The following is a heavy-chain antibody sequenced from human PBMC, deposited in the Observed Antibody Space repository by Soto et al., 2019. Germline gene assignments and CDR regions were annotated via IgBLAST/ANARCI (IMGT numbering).Heavy chain of an antibody. CDR3: ARFVPLSGAYCGGDCYIDAFDI. CDR1: GYTFTSYD. CDR2: MNPNSGNT. Sequence: VKVSCKASGYTFTSYDINWVRQATGQGLEWMGWMNPNSGNTGYAQKFQGRVTMTRNTSISTAYMELSSLRSEDTAVYYCARFVPLSGAYCGGDCYIDAFDIWGQGTMVTVSS. V-gene: IGHV1-8*01. D-gene: IGHD2-21*01. J-gene: IGHJ3*02.